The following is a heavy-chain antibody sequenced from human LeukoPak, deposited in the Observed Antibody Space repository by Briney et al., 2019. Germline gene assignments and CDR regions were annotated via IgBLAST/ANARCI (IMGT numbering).Heavy chain of an antibody. CDR1: GGSISIYY. CDR2: IYYSGNT. J-gene: IGHJ3*02. V-gene: IGHV4-59*01. CDR3: ARLTAVTPRTAFDI. Sequence: SETLSLTCTVSGGSISIYYWSWIRQPPGKGLEWIGYIYYSGNTNYNPSLKSRVTISVDTSKNQFSLTLSSVTAADTAVYYCARLTAVTPRTAFDIWGQGTLVTVSS. D-gene: IGHD4-17*01.